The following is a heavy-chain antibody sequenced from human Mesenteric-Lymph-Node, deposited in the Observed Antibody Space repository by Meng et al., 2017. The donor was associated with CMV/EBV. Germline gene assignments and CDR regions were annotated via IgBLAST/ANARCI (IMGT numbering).Heavy chain of an antibody. J-gene: IGHJ6*02. CDR1: GGSVNSVSYY. V-gene: IGHV4-39*01. Sequence: SETLSLTCTVSGGSVNSVSYYWGWIRQPPGTGLEWIGSIYYSGRTYYNPSLKSRVTISVDTSKNQFSLKLSSVTAADTAVYYCASLSGSYGYYYGMDVWGQGTTVTVSS. CDR2: IYYSGRT. CDR3: ASLSGSYGYYYGMDV. D-gene: IGHD1-26*01.